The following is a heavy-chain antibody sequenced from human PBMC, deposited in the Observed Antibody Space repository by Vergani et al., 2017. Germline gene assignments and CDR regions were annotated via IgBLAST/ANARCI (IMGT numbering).Heavy chain of an antibody. Sequence: QVQLVESGGGVVQPGRSLRLSCAASGFTFSSYGMHWVRQAPGKGLEWVAVIWFDGSNKYYADSVKGRFTISRDNSKYTLYLQMNSLRAEDTAVYYCARGPTYSNVLRWVGGLGYWGQGTLVTVSS. D-gene: IGHD3-10*01. J-gene: IGHJ4*02. CDR3: ARGPTYSNVLRWVGGLGY. V-gene: IGHV3-33*01. CDR2: IWFDGSNK. CDR1: GFTFSSYG.